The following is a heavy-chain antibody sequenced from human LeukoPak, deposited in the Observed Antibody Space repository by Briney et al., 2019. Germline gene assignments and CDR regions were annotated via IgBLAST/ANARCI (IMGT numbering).Heavy chain of an antibody. CDR3: AANGGPFDF. CDR2: IKQDGSEK. D-gene: IGHD4-23*01. V-gene: IGHV3-7*03. Sequence: GGSLRLSCTDSGFTFRSYWMSWVRQAPGKGLEWVANIKQDGSEKYYVDSVKGRFSISRDNAKNSLYLQMNSLRAEDTAVYYCAANGGPFDFWGPVSLVTVSS. J-gene: IGHJ4*02. CDR1: GFTFRSYW.